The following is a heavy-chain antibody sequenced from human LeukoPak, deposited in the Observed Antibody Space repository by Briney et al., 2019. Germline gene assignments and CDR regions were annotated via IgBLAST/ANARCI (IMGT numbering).Heavy chain of an antibody. CDR2: ILPAYSGT. CDR3: ARHVGHYYDSSGYYLDY. CDR1: GYRFSSFW. J-gene: IGHJ4*02. Sequence: GGSLKTPCPGSGYRFSSFWLGWVRQIPGKGLEWMGVILPAYSGTIYSPSFHSQITISADKSIITAYLQWSSLKASDTAIYYCARHVGHYYDSSGYYLDYWGQGTRVTVSS. D-gene: IGHD3-22*01. V-gene: IGHV5-51*01.